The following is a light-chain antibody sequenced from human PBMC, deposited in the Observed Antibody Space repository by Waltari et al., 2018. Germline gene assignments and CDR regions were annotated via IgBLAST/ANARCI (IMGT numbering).Light chain of an antibody. CDR2: AAS. CDR3: HHYGSSPFT. V-gene: IGKV3-20*01. CDR1: QSIGLNY. J-gene: IGKJ2*01. Sequence: EIVLTQSPGTLSLSPGEKVTLSCRASQSIGLNYLAWYHQTPSQAPRLPIYAASRRATGIPDMSAGSGSGTDFSLYISAVEPEDFAVYGCHHYGSSPFTFGQGTKLEI.